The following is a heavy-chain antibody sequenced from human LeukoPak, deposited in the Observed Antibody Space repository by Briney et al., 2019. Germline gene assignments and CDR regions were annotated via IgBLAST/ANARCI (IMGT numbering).Heavy chain of an antibody. CDR3: ARDQLAFSGYDTLFDY. V-gene: IGHV3-30*04. CDR2: VSYGGSNK. Sequence: GGSLRLSCAASGFTFNSYAFHWVRQAPGKGLEWVAVVSYGGSNKYYADSVKGRFTISRDGSKNTVYLQMDRLRPEDTAVYYCARDQLAFSGYDTLFDYWGQGALVSVSS. CDR1: GFTFNSYA. D-gene: IGHD5-12*01. J-gene: IGHJ4*02.